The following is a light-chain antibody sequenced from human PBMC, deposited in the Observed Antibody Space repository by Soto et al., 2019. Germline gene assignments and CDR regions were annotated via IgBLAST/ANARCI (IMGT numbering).Light chain of an antibody. Sequence: QAVVTQPPSASGTPGQRVTISCSGSRSNIGSNYVYWYQQLPGTAPKLLIYRNNQRPSGVPERFSGSKSGTSASLAISGLRSEDEADYYCAAWDDSLSAVVFGGGTKVTVL. CDR3: AAWDDSLSAVV. V-gene: IGLV1-47*01. CDR2: RNN. J-gene: IGLJ2*01. CDR1: RSNIGSNY.